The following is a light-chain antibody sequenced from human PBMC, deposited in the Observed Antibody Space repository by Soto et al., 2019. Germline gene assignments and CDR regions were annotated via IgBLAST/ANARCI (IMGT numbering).Light chain of an antibody. CDR1: SSDVGGFDY. J-gene: IGLJ1*01. V-gene: IGLV2-11*01. CDR3: CSYAGTFRGYV. Sequence: QSVLTQPRSVSGSPGQSVTFSCPGTSSDVGGFDYVSWVQQHPGRVPKLMIYDVSKRPSGVPDRFSGSKSGNTASLTISGLQAEDEADYYCCSYAGTFRGYVFGTGTKVTVL. CDR2: DVS.